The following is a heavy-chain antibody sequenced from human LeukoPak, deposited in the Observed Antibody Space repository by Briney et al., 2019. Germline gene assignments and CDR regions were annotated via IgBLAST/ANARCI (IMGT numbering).Heavy chain of an antibody. D-gene: IGHD6-6*01. CDR1: GGSISSGGYY. J-gene: IGHJ5*02. V-gene: IGHV4-30-2*01. CDR3: AVSAAALFDP. Sequence: PSETLFLTCTVSGGSISSGGYYWSWIRQPPEKGLEWIGYIYHSGSTYYNPSLKSRVTISVDRSKNQFSLKLSSVTAADTAVYYCAVSAAALFDPWGQGTLVTVSS. CDR2: IYHSGST.